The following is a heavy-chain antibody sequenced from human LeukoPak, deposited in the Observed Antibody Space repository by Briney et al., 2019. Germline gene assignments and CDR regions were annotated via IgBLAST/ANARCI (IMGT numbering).Heavy chain of an antibody. CDR1: GGSTSSGDYY. Sequence: SETLSLTCTVSGGSTSSGDYYWSWIRQPPGKGLEWIGYIYYSGSTYYNPSLKSRVTISVDTSKNQFSLKLSSVTAADTAVYYCARVPIRERESYFDYWGQGTLVTVSS. CDR2: IYYSGST. CDR3: ARVPIRERESYFDY. V-gene: IGHV4-30-4*01. D-gene: IGHD1-1*01. J-gene: IGHJ4*02.